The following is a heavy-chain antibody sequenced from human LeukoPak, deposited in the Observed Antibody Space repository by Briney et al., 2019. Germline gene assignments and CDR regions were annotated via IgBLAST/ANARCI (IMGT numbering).Heavy chain of an antibody. D-gene: IGHD3-22*01. CDR2: IGKDGAAK. CDR1: GFTFSSYG. CDR3: AGKDSDTSGYFDLDF. V-gene: IGHV3-30*03. J-gene: IGHJ4*02. Sequence: PGGSLRLSCAASGFTFSSYGIHWVRQAPGKGLEWVAVIGKDGAAKHYAESVRGRFTISRDNSKNTLDLQMDSLSAEDTAVYYCAGKDSDTSGYFDLDFWGQGTLVTVSS.